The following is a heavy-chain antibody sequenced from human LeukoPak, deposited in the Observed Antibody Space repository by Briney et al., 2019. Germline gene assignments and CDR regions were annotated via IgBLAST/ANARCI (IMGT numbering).Heavy chain of an antibody. CDR2: IIPIFRTT. CDR1: GGTFSYYA. J-gene: IGHJ5*01. Sequence: SVKVSCKASGGTFSYYAFSWVRQAPGQGLEWMGGIIPIFRTTNYAEQFQGRVTITTDASTNTAYLDLSSLRSEDTAVYYCAKDDGSATMGFDSWGQGTLVPVSP. CDR3: AKDDGSATMGFDS. V-gene: IGHV1-69*05. D-gene: IGHD1-26*01.